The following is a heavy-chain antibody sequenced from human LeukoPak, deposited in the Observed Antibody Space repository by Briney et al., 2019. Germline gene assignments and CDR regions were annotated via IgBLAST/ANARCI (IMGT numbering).Heavy chain of an antibody. CDR1: GFTFSSYS. CDR3: ARGNYDWDCDY. D-gene: IGHD3-22*01. Sequence: GGSLRLSCAASGFTFSSYSMHWVRQAPGKGLEWVTLISYDGNNKFYADSVKGRFTISRDGSMNTVYLQMNSLRAEDTAVYYCARGNYDWDCDYWGQGTLVTVSS. V-gene: IGHV3-30-3*01. CDR2: ISYDGNNK. J-gene: IGHJ4*02.